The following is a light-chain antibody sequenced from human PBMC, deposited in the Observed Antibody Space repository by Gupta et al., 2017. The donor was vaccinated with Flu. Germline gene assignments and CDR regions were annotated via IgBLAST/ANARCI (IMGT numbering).Light chain of an antibody. CDR2: AAS. CDR3: QHANSFPFT. J-gene: IGKJ3*01. CDR1: QGISSW. Sequence: RQMAQSLSSVSASVRDRVTITFRASQGISSWLAWYQQKPGKAPKLLIYAASSVQSGVPSRCSGSGSGTDFTLTISSLQPEDFASYYCQHANSFPFTFGPGTKVEIK. V-gene: IGKV1D-12*01.